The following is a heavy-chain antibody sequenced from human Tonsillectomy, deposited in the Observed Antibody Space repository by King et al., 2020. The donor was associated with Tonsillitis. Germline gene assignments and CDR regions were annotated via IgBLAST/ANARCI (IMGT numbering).Heavy chain of an antibody. V-gene: IGHV3-21*01. CDR3: ARDVLGGFDY. CDR1: GFSFSSYA. D-gene: IGHD3-16*01. CDR2: ISSTSKYI. Sequence: QLVQSGGGLVKPGGSLRLSCTASGFSFSSYAMNWVRQAPGKGLEWVSSISSTSKYIFYADPVKGRFTISRDNAKNSLFLQMSGLRAGDTAVYYCARDVLGGFDYWGQGTLVPVSS. J-gene: IGHJ4*02.